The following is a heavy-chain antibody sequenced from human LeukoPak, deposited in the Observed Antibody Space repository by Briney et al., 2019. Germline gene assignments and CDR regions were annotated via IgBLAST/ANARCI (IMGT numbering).Heavy chain of an antibody. CDR2: IIPIFGTA. CDR1: GRTFSSYA. V-gene: IGHV1-69*05. D-gene: IGHD2-21*01. CDR3: ARDVAIPPPKNYYYMDV. J-gene: IGHJ6*03. Sequence: SVKVSCKPSGRTFSSYAISWVRQAPGQGLEWMGRIIPIFGTANYAQKFQGRVTITTDESTSTAYMELSSLRSEDTAVYYCARDVAIPPPKNYYYMDVWGKGTTVTVSS.